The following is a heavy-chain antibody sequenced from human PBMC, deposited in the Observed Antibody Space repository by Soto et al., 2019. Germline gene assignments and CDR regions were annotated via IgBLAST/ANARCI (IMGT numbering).Heavy chain of an antibody. Sequence: PSETLSLTCTVSGGSISSSSYYWGWIRQPPGKGLEWIGSIYYSGSTYYNPSLKSRVTISVDTSKNQFSLKLSSVTAADTAVYYCARGLDYDFWSGYHYWGQGTLVTVSS. D-gene: IGHD3-3*01. V-gene: IGHV4-39*01. J-gene: IGHJ4*02. CDR3: ARGLDYDFWSGYHY. CDR2: IYYSGST. CDR1: GGSISSSSYY.